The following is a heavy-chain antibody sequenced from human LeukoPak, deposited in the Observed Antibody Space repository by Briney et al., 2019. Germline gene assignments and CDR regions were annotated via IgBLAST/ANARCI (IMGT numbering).Heavy chain of an antibody. CDR1: GGSFSGYY. D-gene: IGHD6-19*01. V-gene: IGHV4-34*01. J-gene: IGHJ4*02. Sequence: SETLSLTCAVYGGSFSGYYWSWIRQPSGKGLEWIGEINHSGSTNYNPSLKSRVTISVDTSKNQFSLKLSSVTAADTAVYYCAGGGIAVAGTGYWGQGTLVTASS. CDR3: AGGGIAVAGTGY. CDR2: INHSGST.